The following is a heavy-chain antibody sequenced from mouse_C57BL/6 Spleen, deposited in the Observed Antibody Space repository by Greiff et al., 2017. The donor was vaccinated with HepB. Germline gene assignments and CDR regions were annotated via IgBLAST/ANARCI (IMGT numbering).Heavy chain of an antibody. D-gene: IGHD2-3*01. CDR1: GYTFTDCN. CDR2: INPNNGGT. CDR3: ARRDGYSLYYAMDY. V-gene: IGHV1-22*01. J-gene: IGHJ4*01. Sequence: EVQLQQSGPELVKPGASVKMSCKASGYTFTDCNMHWVKQSHGKSLEWIGYINPNNGGTSYNQKFKGKATLTVNKSSSTAYMELRRLTSEDSAVYYCARRDGYSLYYAMDYWGQGTSVTVSS.